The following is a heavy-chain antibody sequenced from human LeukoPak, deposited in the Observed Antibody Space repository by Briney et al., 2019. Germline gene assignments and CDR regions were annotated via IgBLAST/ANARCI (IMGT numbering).Heavy chain of an antibody. Sequence: GGSLRLSCAASGFTFSSYGMHWVRQAPGKGLEWVSAISGSGGSTYYADSVKGRFTISRDNSKNTLYLQMNSLRAGDTAVYYCATLRHGCSSTSCYSYYYYGMDVWGQGTTVTVSS. D-gene: IGHD2-2*01. CDR2: ISGSGGST. J-gene: IGHJ6*02. CDR3: ATLRHGCSSTSCYSYYYYGMDV. V-gene: IGHV3-23*01. CDR1: GFTFSSYG.